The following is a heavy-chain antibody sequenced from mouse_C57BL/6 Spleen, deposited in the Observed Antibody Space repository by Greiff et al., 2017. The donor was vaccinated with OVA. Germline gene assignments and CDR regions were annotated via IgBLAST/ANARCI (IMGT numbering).Heavy chain of an antibody. CDR2: ISDGGSYT. CDR1: GFTFSSYA. D-gene: IGHD2-1*01. Sequence: EVHLVESGGGLVKPGGSLKLSCAASGFTFSSYAMSWVRQTPEKRLEWVATISDGGSYTYYPDNVKGRFTISRDNAKNNLYLQMSHLKSEDTAMYYCASYGNYVGFAYWGQGTLVTVSA. J-gene: IGHJ3*01. CDR3: ASYGNYVGFAY. V-gene: IGHV5-4*01.